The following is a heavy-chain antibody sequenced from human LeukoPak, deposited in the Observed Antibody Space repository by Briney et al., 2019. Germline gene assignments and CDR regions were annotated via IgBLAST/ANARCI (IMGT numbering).Heavy chain of an antibody. Sequence: SETLSLTCAVYGGSFSGYYWSWIRQPPGKGREWIGEINHSGSTDYNPSLKSRVTISVDTSKNQFSLKLSSVTAADTAVYYCARVMGRYYYDSSGYPPAGKSPHFDYWGQGTLVTVSS. D-gene: IGHD3-22*01. CDR1: GGSFSGYY. CDR3: ARVMGRYYYDSSGYPPAGKSPHFDY. V-gene: IGHV4-34*01. J-gene: IGHJ4*02. CDR2: INHSGST.